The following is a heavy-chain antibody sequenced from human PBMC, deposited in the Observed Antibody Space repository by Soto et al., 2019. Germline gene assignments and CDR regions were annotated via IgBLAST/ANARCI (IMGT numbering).Heavy chain of an antibody. CDR1: GHTFTGYY. CDR2: ISPNSDDT. V-gene: IGHV1-2*02. CDR3: ESVNYDYYYGMDV. J-gene: IGHJ6*02. Sequence: QVQLVQSGAEVRKPGASVKVSCKASGHTFTGYYLYWVRQAPGQGLEWMGWISPNSDDTKYAQIFQGRVTMTRDTSISTAYMELSRLRSDDTAVYFCESVNYDYYYGMDVWGQGTTVTVSS.